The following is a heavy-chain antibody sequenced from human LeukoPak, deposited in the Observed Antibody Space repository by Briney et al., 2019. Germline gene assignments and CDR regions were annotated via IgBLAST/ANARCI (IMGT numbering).Heavy chain of an antibody. CDR3: ARIGNSSSCTDY. CDR2: IRQDGGVK. Sequence: GGSLRLSCAASGFTFSNYWMTWVRQAPGKGLEWVANIRQDGGVKYYVDSVKGRFTISRDDAKNSVYLQMNGLRAEDTAVYYCARIGNSSSCTDYWGQGTQVIVSS. V-gene: IGHV3-7*01. CDR1: GFTFSNYW. D-gene: IGHD6-13*01. J-gene: IGHJ4*02.